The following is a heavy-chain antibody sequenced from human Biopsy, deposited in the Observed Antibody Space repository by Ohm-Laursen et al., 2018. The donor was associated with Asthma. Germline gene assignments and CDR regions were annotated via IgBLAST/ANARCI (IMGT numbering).Heavy chain of an antibody. D-gene: IGHD3-22*01. J-gene: IGHJ3*02. CDR2: VSSDGHNK. V-gene: IGHV3-30-3*01. Sequence: SLRLSCSASGFKFSSYAFHWVRQGPGKGLEWVALVSSDGHNKYYEDSVKGRFTISRDNSRNRLYLQINRLTVEDSAVYFCARQSGQDYGDSSGFDIWGQGTKVAVSS. CDR3: ARQSGQDYGDSSGFDI. CDR1: GFKFSSYA.